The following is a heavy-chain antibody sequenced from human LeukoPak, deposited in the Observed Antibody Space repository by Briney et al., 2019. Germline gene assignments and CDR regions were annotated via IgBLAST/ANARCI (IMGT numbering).Heavy chain of an antibody. V-gene: IGHV3-21*04. CDR2: ISSSPSHT. J-gene: IGHJ4*02. CDR3: AREDYYDSSGYYPLDY. D-gene: IGHD3-22*01. CDR1: GFTFSNYA. Sequence: PGGSLRLSCVATGFTFSNYAMNWVRQAPGKGLEWVSSISSSPSHTYYADSMKGRVTISRDNAKNSVYLQMNSLRAEDTAVYYCAREDYYDSSGYYPLDYWGQGTLVTVSS.